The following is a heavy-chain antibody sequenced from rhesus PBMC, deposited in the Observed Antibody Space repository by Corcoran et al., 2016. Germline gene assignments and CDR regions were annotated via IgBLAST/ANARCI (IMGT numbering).Heavy chain of an antibody. CDR3: ARAPPPWRGSNSGGAFDF. D-gene: IGHD4-29*01. CDR2: IDSSGST. V-gene: IGHV4-165*01. J-gene: IGHJ3*01. Sequence: QLQLQESGPGLVKPSETLSLTCAVSGGSISGYWWSWIRQRPGKGLEWFGRIDSSGSTNYNPSLKSRVTISRDTSKNQFSLKLSSVTAADTAVYYCARAPPPWRGSNSGGAFDFWGQGLRVTVSS. CDR1: GGSISGYW.